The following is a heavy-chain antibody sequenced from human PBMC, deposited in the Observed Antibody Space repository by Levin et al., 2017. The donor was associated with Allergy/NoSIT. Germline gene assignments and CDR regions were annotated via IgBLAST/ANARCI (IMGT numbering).Heavy chain of an antibody. V-gene: IGHV3-30*18. CDR1: GFTFSSYG. Sequence: GGSLRLSCAASGFTFSSYGMHWVRQAPGKGLEWVAVISYDGSNKYYADSVKGRFTISRDNSKNTLYLQMNSLRAEDTAVYYCAKGPGDDYGDYRLPEYFQHWGQGTLVTVSS. J-gene: IGHJ1*01. D-gene: IGHD4-17*01. CDR2: ISYDGSNK. CDR3: AKGPGDDYGDYRLPEYFQH.